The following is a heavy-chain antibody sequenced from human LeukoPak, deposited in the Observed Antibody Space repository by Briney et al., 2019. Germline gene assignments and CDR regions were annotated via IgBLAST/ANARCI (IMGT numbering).Heavy chain of an antibody. Sequence: GESLKISCKGSGYSFSNYWIGWVRQMPGKGLEWMGIIYPGDSDTRYSPSFQRQVTLSADKSISTAYLQWSSLKASDTAMYYCARQRFTTRAYAGNWFDPWGQGTLVTVSS. J-gene: IGHJ5*02. CDR3: ARQRFTTRAYAGNWFDP. V-gene: IGHV5-51*01. CDR1: GYSFSNYW. D-gene: IGHD3-16*01. CDR2: IYPGDSDT.